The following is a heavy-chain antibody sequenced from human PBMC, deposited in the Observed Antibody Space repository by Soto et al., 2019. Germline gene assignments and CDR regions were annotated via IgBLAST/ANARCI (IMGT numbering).Heavy chain of an antibody. CDR2: IYYSGST. CDR3: ARRGWFGELRQEGYYYYYMDV. Sequence: SETLSLTCTVSGGSISSYYWSWIRQPPGKGLEWIGYIYYSGSTNYNPSLKSRVTISVDTSKNQFSLKLSSVTAADTAVYYCARRGWFGELRQEGYYYYYMDVWGKGTTVTVSS. CDR1: GGSISSYY. J-gene: IGHJ6*03. D-gene: IGHD3-10*01. V-gene: IGHV4-59*08.